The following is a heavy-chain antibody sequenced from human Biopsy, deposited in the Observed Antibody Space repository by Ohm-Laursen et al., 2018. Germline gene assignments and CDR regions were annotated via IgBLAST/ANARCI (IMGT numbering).Heavy chain of an antibody. Sequence: ASVKVSCKAYGYSFASYGITWVRQAPGQGLEWMGWISAYNGNTNYAQKLQGRVIMNADKSTSTAYMELSVLTSEDTAVYYCARGRGTGGPAPQGAFDLWGQGTKVTVDS. J-gene: IGHJ3*01. CDR1: GYSFASYG. D-gene: IGHD3-16*01. V-gene: IGHV1-18*01. CDR2: ISAYNGNT. CDR3: ARGRGTGGPAPQGAFDL.